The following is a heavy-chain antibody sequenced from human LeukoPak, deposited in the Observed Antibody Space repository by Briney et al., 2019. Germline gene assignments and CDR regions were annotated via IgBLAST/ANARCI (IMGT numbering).Heavy chain of an antibody. D-gene: IGHD1-26*01. Sequence: GESLKISCKGSGYIFTSYWIAWVRQMPGKGLEWMGIIYPGDSDTRYSPSFQGQVTISADKSISTAYLQWSSLKASDTAMYYCARRSGSFQGNYNFDYWGQGTLVTVSS. CDR3: ARRSGSFQGNYNFDY. CDR1: GYIFTSYW. CDR2: IYPGDSDT. V-gene: IGHV5-51*01. J-gene: IGHJ4*02.